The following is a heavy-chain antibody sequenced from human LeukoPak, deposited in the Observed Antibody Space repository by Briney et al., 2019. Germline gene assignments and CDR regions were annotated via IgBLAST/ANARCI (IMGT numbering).Heavy chain of an antibody. V-gene: IGHV1-24*01. CDR3: ATGSHYYDSSGYWN. CDR2: FDPEDGET. J-gene: IGHJ4*02. Sequence: ASVKVSCKVSGYTLTELSMHWVRQAPGKGLEWMGGFDPEDGETIYAQKFQGRVTMTEDTSTDTAYMELSSLRSEDTAAYYCATGSHYYDSSGYWNWGQGTLVTVSS. CDR1: GYTLTELS. D-gene: IGHD3-22*01.